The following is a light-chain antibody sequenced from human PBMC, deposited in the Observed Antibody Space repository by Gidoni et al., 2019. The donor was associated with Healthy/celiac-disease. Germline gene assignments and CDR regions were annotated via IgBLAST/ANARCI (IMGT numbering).Light chain of an antibody. CDR2: DAS. Sequence: DIQMTQSPSSLSASVGDRVTITCQASQDISNYLHWYQQKPGKAPKLLIYDASNLETGVPSRFSGSGSGTDFTFTISSLQPEDMATYYCQQYDNLPLTFGGXTKVEIK. CDR1: QDISNY. CDR3: QQYDNLPLT. V-gene: IGKV1-33*01. J-gene: IGKJ4*01.